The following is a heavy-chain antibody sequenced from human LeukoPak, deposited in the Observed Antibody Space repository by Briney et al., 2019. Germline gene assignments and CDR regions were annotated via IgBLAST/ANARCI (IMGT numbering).Heavy chain of an antibody. V-gene: IGHV3-30*04. J-gene: IGHJ4*02. Sequence: GGSLRLSCAASGFTFSSYAMHWVRQAPGKGLEWVAVISYDGSNKYYADSVKGRFTISRDNSKNTLYLQMNSLRAEDMAVYYCARDGPSSPRGLTTYYFDYWGQGTLVTASS. CDR2: ISYDGSNK. CDR3: ARDGPSSPRGLTTYYFDY. D-gene: IGHD6-13*01. CDR1: GFTFSSYA.